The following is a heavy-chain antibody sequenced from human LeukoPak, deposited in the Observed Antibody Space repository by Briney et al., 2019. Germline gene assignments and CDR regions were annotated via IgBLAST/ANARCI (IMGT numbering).Heavy chain of an antibody. CDR2: ISSTNDI. D-gene: IGHD1-26*01. CDR1: GFTFAKYA. CDR3: ARDDKWAFDY. V-gene: IGHV3-69-1*02. J-gene: IGHJ4*02. Sequence: GGSLRLSCAASGFTFAKYALNWFRHTPGKGLEWLSYISSTNDIYYADSVKGRFTISRDNAKQSVYLLLNSMRAEDKAVYFCARDDKWAFDYWGQGTLVTVSS.